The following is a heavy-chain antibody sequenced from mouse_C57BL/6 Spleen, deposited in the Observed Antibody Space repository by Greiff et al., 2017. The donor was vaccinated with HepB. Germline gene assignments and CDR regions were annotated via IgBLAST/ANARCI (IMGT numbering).Heavy chain of an antibody. CDR1: GYAFSSSW. CDR2: IYPGDGDT. Sequence: VQLQQSGPELVKPGASVKISCKASGYAFSSSWMNWVKQRPGKGLEWIGRIYPGDGDTNYNGKFKGKATLTADKSSSTAYMQLSSLTSEDSAVYFCARWGSYWYFDVWGTGTTVNVSS. V-gene: IGHV1-82*01. J-gene: IGHJ1*03. CDR3: ARWGSYWYFDV.